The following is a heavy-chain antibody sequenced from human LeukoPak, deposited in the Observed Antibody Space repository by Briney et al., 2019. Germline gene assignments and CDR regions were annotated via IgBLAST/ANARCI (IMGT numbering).Heavy chain of an antibody. J-gene: IGHJ4*02. V-gene: IGHV3-11*01. CDR1: GFAFSDYY. CDR2: ISSSGNTI. CDR3: ARDSGELLGSYYFDY. D-gene: IGHD1-26*01. Sequence: GGSLRLSCAASGFAFSDYYMSWIRQAPGKGLECVSYISSSGNTIYHADSVKGRFTMSRDNAKNSLYLQMNSLRAEDTAVYYCARDSGELLGSYYFDYWGQGTLVTVSS.